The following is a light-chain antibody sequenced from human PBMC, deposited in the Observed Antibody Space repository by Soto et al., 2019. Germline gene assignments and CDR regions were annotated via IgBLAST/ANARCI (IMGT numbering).Light chain of an antibody. Sequence: EIVMTQSPATLSVSPGERATLSCRASQSVNSNLAWYRQKPCQAPRLLISDASTMDTGVPARFSGSGSGTEFTLTISSLQSQDSGIYYCQQYNFWPPLTFGGGTKVEIK. CDR1: QSVNSN. J-gene: IGKJ4*01. CDR3: QQYNFWPPLT. CDR2: DAS. V-gene: IGKV3-15*01.